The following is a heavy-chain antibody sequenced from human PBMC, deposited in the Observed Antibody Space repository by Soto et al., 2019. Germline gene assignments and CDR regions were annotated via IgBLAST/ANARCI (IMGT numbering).Heavy chain of an antibody. CDR1: GFTFSNYA. D-gene: IGHD1-26*01. CDR2: IHGGGDYT. CDR3: XXXRXXXXYTXWNFDV. J-gene: IGHJ2*01. Sequence: EVQVLESGGGLVQPGGSLRLSCAASGFTFSNYAMSWVRQAPGKGLEWVSTIHGGGDYTHYTDSVKGRFTISRDNSRNTLFLQMNSLRAXXTXXXXXXXXRXXXXYTXWNFDVWGRGTLVT. V-gene: IGHV3-23*01.